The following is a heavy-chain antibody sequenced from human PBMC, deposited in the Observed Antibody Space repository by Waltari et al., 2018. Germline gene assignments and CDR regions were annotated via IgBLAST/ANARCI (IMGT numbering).Heavy chain of an antibody. CDR2: IYYGGST. D-gene: IGHD5-18*01. CDR1: GGPITTNSHY. J-gene: IGHJ4*02. V-gene: IGHV4-39*01. CDR3: ARLGFSYGSIDY. Sequence: QLQLQESGPGLVKPSETLSLTCSVSGGPITTNSHYWGWIRQPPGKGLEGIGSIYYGGSTYSTPSLRSPSLKSRVSISVDMSKKQFSLRLSSVTAEDTAVYYCARLGFSYGSIDYWGQGTLVTVSS.